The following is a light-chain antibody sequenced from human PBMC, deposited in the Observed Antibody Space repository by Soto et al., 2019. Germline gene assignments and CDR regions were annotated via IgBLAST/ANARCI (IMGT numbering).Light chain of an antibody. CDR2: GAS. Sequence: EIVMTQSPATLSVSPRETATLSCRASHRVSSYLAWYQQRPGQAPRLLIYGASTRATGIPARFSGSASGTEGTITISSLKSEDGSVFYCQQGGTSEIIFGQGTRLEIK. CDR3: QQGGTSEII. J-gene: IGKJ5*01. V-gene: IGKV3-15*01. CDR1: HRVSSY.